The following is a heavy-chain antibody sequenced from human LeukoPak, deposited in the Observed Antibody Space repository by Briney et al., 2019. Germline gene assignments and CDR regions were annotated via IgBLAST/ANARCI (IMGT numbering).Heavy chain of an antibody. Sequence: SETLSLTCTVSGGSISPYYWGWIRQPPGKGLEWIGYIYYSGTTNYNPSLKSRATISVDTSKNQFSLKVISVTAADTAVYYCARGYSGSYGRFDYWGQGTLVTVSS. D-gene: IGHD1-26*01. CDR3: ARGYSGSYGRFDY. V-gene: IGHV4-59*01. J-gene: IGHJ4*02. CDR2: IYYSGTT. CDR1: GGSISPYY.